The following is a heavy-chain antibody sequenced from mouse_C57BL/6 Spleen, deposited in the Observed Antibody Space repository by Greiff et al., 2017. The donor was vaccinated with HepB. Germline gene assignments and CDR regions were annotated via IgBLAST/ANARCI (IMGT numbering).Heavy chain of an antibody. Sequence: EVQLVESGGGLVQPGESLKLSCESNEYEFPSHDMSWVRKTPEKRLELVAAINSDGGSTYYPDTMERRFIISRDNTKKTLYLQMSSLRSEDTALYYCARHKDYYGSSYDWYFDVWGTGTTVTVSS. J-gene: IGHJ1*03. V-gene: IGHV5-2*01. D-gene: IGHD1-1*01. CDR3: ARHKDYYGSSYDWYFDV. CDR1: EYEFPSHD. CDR2: INSDGGST.